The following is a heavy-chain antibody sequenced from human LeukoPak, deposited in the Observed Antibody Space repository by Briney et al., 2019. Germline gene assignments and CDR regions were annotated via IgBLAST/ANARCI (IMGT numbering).Heavy chain of an antibody. CDR1: GSTFSSYG. Sequence: GGSLRLSCAASGSTFSSYGMHWVRQAPGKGLEWVAVISYDGSNKYYADSVKGRFTISRDNSKNTLYLQMNSLRAEDTAVYYCAKDLSSGYSYGYLGDYWGQGTLVTVSS. CDR3: AKDLSSGYSYGYLGDY. D-gene: IGHD5-18*01. CDR2: ISYDGSNK. J-gene: IGHJ4*02. V-gene: IGHV3-30*18.